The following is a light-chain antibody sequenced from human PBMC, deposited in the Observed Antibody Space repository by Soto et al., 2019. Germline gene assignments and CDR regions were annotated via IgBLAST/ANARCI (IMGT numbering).Light chain of an antibody. CDR2: KAS. J-gene: IGKJ1*01. CDR3: QQSYSILWT. CDR1: RRTSRR. Sequence: DIQMPQSPSTLSASIRDRVITTCRASRRTSRRLAGNQQKPGRAPNLLIYKASTVESGGPSRFSGSGSGTEITLTITSLQPDDFATYYCQQSYSILWTFGQGTKVDIK. V-gene: IGKV1-5*03.